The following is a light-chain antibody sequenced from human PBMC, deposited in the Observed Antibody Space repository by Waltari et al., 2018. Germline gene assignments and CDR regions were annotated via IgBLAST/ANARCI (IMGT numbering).Light chain of an antibody. J-gene: IGLJ2*01. CDR1: SSDIGANDY. V-gene: IGLV2-14*03. CDR2: DVD. Sequence: QSALTQPAAVSGSPGQSITISCTGTSSDIGANDYVPWYQQHPGKAPQLIIFDVDKRPSGISIRFSASKSDNTASLTISGLQAEDEADYYCSSYTRSSRLVFGGGTKLVVL. CDR3: SSYTRSSRLV.